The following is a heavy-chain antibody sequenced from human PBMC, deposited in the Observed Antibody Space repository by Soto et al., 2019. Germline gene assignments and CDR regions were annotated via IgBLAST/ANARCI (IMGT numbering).Heavy chain of an antibody. CDR3: ARAYMGAYDSSGYYPPGDSFDI. J-gene: IGHJ3*02. CDR2: INPNSGGT. D-gene: IGHD3-22*01. CDR1: GYTFTGYY. Sequence: ASVKVSCKASGYTFTGYYMHWVRQAPGQGLEWMGWINPNSGGTNYAQKFQGWVTMTRDTSNSTAYMELSRLRSDDTAVYYCARAYMGAYDSSGYYPPGDSFDIWGQRTMVTVS. V-gene: IGHV1-2*04.